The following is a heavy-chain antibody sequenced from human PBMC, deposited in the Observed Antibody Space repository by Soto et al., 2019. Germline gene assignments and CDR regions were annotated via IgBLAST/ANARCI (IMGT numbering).Heavy chain of an antibody. J-gene: IGHJ6*02. CDR1: GYSFTSYW. V-gene: IGHV5-51*01. D-gene: IGHD3-3*01. CDR2: IYPGDSDT. Sequence: GESLKISCKGSGYSFTSYWIGWVRQMPGKGLEWMGIIYPGDSDTRYSPSFQGQVTISADKSISTAYLQRSSLKASDTAMYYCATGTIFGVVMTYGMDVWGQGTTVTVSS. CDR3: ATGTIFGVVMTYGMDV.